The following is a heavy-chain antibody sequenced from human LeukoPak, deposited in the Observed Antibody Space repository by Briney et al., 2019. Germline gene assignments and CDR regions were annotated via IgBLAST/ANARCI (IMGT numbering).Heavy chain of an antibody. J-gene: IGHJ1*01. Sequence: GGSLRLSCAASGFTFSSYWMHWVRHAPGKGLVWVSRINSDGSSTSYADSVKGRFTISRDNAKNTLYLQMNSLRAEDTAVYYCARAHHYYDSSGQEYFQHWGQGTLVTVSS. D-gene: IGHD3-22*01. CDR2: INSDGSST. CDR1: GFTFSSYW. V-gene: IGHV3-74*01. CDR3: ARAHHYYDSSGQEYFQH.